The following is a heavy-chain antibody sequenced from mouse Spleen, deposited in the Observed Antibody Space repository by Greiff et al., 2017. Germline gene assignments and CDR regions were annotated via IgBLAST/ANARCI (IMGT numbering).Heavy chain of an antibody. Sequence: QVQLKQSGAELVQPGASVKLSCMASAYSFTEYSIHWVQQRSGQGLEWIGWIYPGSDSIKYNEKFKDQATSTADKSSSTDYMELSRLTSEDSAVYFCARHENQEYYLDYWGQGTTLTVSS. V-gene: IGHV1-62-2*01. J-gene: IGHJ2*01. CDR2: IYPGSDSI. CDR1: AYSFTEYS. CDR3: ARHENQEYYLDY.